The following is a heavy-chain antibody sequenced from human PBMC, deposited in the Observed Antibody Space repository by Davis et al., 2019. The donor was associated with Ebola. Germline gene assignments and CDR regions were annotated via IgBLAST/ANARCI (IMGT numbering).Heavy chain of an antibody. V-gene: IGHV1-18*01. CDR2: ISAYNGNT. J-gene: IGHJ6*02. CDR1: AYTFTSYG. Sequence: ASVKVSCKASAYTFTSYGISWVRQAPGQGLEWMGWISAYNGNTNYAQKLQGRVTMTTDTSTSTAYMELRSLSSDDTAVYYCAREGYCSGGSCYWNYYYYGMDVWGQGTTVTVSS. CDR3: AREGYCSGGSCYWNYYYYGMDV. D-gene: IGHD2-15*01.